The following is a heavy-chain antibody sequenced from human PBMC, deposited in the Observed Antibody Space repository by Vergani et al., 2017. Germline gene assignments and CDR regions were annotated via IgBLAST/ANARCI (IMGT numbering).Heavy chain of an antibody. J-gene: IGHJ4*02. CDR3: ARLQGYCSGGSCYSGVFDY. CDR1: GYSISSGNY. CDR2: IYHSGST. V-gene: IGHV4-38-2*01. Sequence: QVQLQESGPGLVKPSETLSLTCAVSGYSISSGNYWGWIRQPPGKGLEWIGSIYHSGSTYYNPSLKSRVTISVDTSKNQFSLKLSSVTAADTAVYYCARLQGYCSGGSCYSGVFDYWGQGTLVTVSS. D-gene: IGHD2-15*01.